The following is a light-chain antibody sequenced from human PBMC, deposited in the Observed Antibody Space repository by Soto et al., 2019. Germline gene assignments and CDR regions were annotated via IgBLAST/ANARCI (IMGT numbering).Light chain of an antibody. Sequence: EIVLTKSTGTLSLSPGGRATLSCRASQSVSRNYVAWYQQKPGQSPRLLIYGASNRASGIPDRFSGSASGADFPLSITRLEPEDFAMYYCQQYGSTPLTFGGGTKVDIK. CDR3: QQYGSTPLT. V-gene: IGKV3-20*01. CDR1: QSVSRNY. J-gene: IGKJ4*01. CDR2: GAS.